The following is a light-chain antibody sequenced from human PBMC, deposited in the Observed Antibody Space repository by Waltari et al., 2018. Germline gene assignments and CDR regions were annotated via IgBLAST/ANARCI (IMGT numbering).Light chain of an antibody. CDR3: QQHGSSSLVT. J-gene: IGKJ3*01. CDR1: QSVSSY. V-gene: IGKV3-20*01. Sequence: EIVLTQSPGTLSLSPGERATLSCRASQSVSSYLAWYQQNPGQAPRLLIYGASSRATGIPDRFIGSGSGTDFTLTISRLDPGDFAVYYCQQHGSSSLVTFGPGTKVDIK. CDR2: GAS.